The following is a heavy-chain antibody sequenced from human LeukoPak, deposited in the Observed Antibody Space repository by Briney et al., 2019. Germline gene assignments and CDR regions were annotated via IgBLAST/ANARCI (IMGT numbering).Heavy chain of an antibody. CDR2: IYYSGST. CDR1: GGSISSSSYY. V-gene: IGHV4-39*01. J-gene: IGHJ4*02. D-gene: IGHD1-26*01. Sequence: PSETLSLTCTVSGGSISSSSYYWGWIRQPPGKGLEWIGSIYYSGSTYYNPSLKSRVTISVDTSKNQFSLKLSSVTAADTAVYYCAGTPWDDIVGAKSDFDYWGQGTLVTVSS. CDR3: AGTPWDDIVGAKSDFDY.